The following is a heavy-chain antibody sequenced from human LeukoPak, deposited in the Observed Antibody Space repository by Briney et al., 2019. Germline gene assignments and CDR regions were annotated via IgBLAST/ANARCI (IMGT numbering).Heavy chain of an antibody. CDR3: AKVEVVDYEYYFDY. V-gene: IGHV3-30*18. D-gene: IGHD4-17*01. J-gene: IGHJ4*02. CDR2: ISYDGSNK. Sequence: GGSLRLSCAASGFTFSSYGMHWVRQAPGKGLEWVAVISYDGSNKYYADSVKGRFTISRGNSKNTLYLQMNSLRAEDTAVYYCAKVEVVDYEYYFDYWGQGTLVTVSS. CDR1: GFTFSSYG.